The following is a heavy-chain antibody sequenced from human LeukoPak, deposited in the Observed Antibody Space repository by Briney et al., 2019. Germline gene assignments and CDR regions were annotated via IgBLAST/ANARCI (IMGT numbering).Heavy chain of an antibody. CDR2: ISAYNGNT. V-gene: IGHV1-18*01. CDR3: ALYYYDSSGYYLDDY. J-gene: IGHJ4*02. CDR1: GYTFTSYG. Sequence: ASVKVSCKASGYTFTSYGISWVRQAPGQGLEWMGWISAYNGNTNYAQKLQGRVTMTTDTSTSTAYMELRSLRSDDTAVYYCALYYYDSSGYYLDDYWGQGTLVTVSS. D-gene: IGHD3-22*01.